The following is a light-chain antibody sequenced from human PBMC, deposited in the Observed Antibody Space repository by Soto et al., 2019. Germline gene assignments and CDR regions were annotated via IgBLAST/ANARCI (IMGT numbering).Light chain of an antibody. Sequence: EIVLTQSPGTLSLSPGERATLSCRASQTISSTFLAWYRQRPGQAPRLLIYGASSRATGIPDRFSGSGSGPDFTLTISRLEPEDFAVYYCQQFGLSPTFGGGTKVEIK. V-gene: IGKV3-20*01. CDR2: GAS. CDR1: QTISSTF. CDR3: QQFGLSPT. J-gene: IGKJ4*01.